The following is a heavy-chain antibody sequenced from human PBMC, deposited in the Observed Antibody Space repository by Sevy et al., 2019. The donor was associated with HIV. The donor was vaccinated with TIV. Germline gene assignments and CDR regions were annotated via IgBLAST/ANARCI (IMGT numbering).Heavy chain of an antibody. J-gene: IGHJ6*02. CDR1: GFTFSNAW. V-gene: IGHV3-15*01. D-gene: IGHD3-10*01. CDR3: TTLTSMVRNYYYYYGMDV. CDR2: IKSKTDGGTT. Sequence: GGSLRLSCAASGFTFSNAWMSWVRQAPGKGLEWVGRIKSKTDGGTTDYAAPVKGRFTISRDDSKNTLYLQMNSLKTEETAVYYCTTLTSMVRNYYYYYGMDVWGQGTTVTVSS.